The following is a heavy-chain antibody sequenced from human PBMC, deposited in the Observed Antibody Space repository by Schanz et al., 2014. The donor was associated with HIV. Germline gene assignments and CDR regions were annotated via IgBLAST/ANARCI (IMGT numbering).Heavy chain of an antibody. V-gene: IGHV3-7*01. J-gene: IGHJ4*02. Sequence: VQLVESGGGLVQPGGSLRLSCVGSGFIIDNYWMSWVRQAPGSGLEWVANIKPDGSETYYVGSVRGRFTISRDNAKNTLYLQMNSLRAEDTAVYYCAKDPNDREKAFDYWGQGTLVTVSS. D-gene: IGHD3-22*01. CDR1: GFIIDNYW. CDR2: IKPDGSET. CDR3: AKDPNDREKAFDY.